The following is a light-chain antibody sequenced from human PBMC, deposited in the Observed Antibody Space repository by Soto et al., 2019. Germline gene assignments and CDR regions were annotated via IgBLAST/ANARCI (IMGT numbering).Light chain of an antibody. CDR2: EVT. J-gene: IGLJ2*01. V-gene: IGLV2-14*01. CDR3: SSYTSYNHVV. CDR1: SNDVGGYDY. Sequence: QSVLTQSASVSGSPGQSITISCTGTSNDVGGYDYVSWYQQYPGKAPKLIIYEVTSRPSGVSDRFSGSKSGNTASLTLSGVQAEDEADYHCSSYTSYNHVVFGGGTKLTVL.